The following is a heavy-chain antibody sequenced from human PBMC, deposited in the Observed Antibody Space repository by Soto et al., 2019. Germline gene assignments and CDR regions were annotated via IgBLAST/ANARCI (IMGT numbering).Heavy chain of an antibody. CDR3: ANLASDTDPLYYEF. V-gene: IGHV3-30*13. Sequence: PGGSLRLSCDVSGLTFSSFDMHWVRQTPGAGLEWVGSISSNGYRRIYGDAVKGRFATSRDNSKNRMFLQMNSLRVDDTAVYFCANLASDTDPLYYEFWGQGTQVTVSS. CDR2: ISSNGYRR. CDR1: GLTFSSFD. J-gene: IGHJ4*02. D-gene: IGHD2-8*02.